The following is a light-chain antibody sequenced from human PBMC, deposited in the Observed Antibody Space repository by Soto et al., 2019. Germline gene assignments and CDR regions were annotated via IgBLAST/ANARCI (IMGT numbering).Light chain of an antibody. J-gene: IGLJ2*01. CDR3: AAWDDSLSGQV. CDR2: RNN. V-gene: IGLV1-47*01. CDR1: SSNIGSNY. Sequence: QSALTQPPSASGTPGQRVNISCSGSSSNIGSNYVYWYRQFPGTAPKLLIQRNNQRPSGVPARFSGSKSGTSASLAISGLRSEDEADYYCAAWDDSLSGQVFGGGTKVTVL.